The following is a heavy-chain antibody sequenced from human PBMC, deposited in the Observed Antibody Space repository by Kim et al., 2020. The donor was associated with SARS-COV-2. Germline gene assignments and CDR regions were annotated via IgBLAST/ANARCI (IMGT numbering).Heavy chain of an antibody. D-gene: IGHD6-13*01. CDR3: ASEERIAAAGTIWFDP. Sequence: SLQRRVTISVDTSKNQFSRKLSSVTAADTAVYYCASEERIAAAGTIWFDPWGQGTLVTVSS. V-gene: IGHV4-4*08. J-gene: IGHJ5*02.